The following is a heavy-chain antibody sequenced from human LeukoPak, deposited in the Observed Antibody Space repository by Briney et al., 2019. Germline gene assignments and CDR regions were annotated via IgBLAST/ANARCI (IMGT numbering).Heavy chain of an antibody. D-gene: IGHD1-1*01. CDR3: ARQPEGTWFDP. CDR2: IDPSDSYT. V-gene: IGHV5-10-1*01. Sequence: GESLKISCKGSGYSFTSNWISWVRRMPGKGLEWMGRIDPSDSYTNYSPSFQGHVTISADKSISTAYLQWSSLKASDTAMYYCARQPEGTWFDPWGQGTLVTVSS. CDR1: GYSFTSNW. J-gene: IGHJ5*02.